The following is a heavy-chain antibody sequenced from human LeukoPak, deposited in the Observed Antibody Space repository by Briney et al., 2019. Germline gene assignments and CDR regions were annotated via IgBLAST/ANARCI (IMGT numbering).Heavy chain of an antibody. J-gene: IGHJ4*02. CDR1: GGSFSGYY. CDR2: INHSGST. Sequence: SETLSLTCAVYGGSFSGYYWSWICQPPGKGLEWIGEINHSGSTNYNPSLKSRVTISVDTSKNQFSLKLSSVTAADTAVYYCARAYYVVVAAAFDYWGQGTLVTVSS. D-gene: IGHD2-15*01. V-gene: IGHV4-34*01. CDR3: ARAYYVVVAAAFDY.